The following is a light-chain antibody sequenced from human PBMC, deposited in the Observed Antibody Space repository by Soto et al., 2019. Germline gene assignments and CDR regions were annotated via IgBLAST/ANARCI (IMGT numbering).Light chain of an antibody. V-gene: IGLV1-47*01. CDR2: RNN. CDR1: SSNIGSNY. CDR3: AAWDDSLSGVV. J-gene: IGLJ2*01. Sequence: QSALTQPPSASGTPGQRVTISCSGSSSNIGSNYEYWYQQLPGTAPKLLIYRNNQRPSGVPDRFSGSKSGTSASLAISGLRSEDEADYYCAAWDDSLSGVVFGGGTKLTVL.